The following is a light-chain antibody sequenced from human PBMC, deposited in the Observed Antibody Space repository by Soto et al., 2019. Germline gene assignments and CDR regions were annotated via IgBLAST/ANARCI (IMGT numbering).Light chain of an antibody. CDR3: QQYGSSPS. Sequence: EIVLTQSPGTLSLSPGEEATLSCRASQSVDSNYLAWYQQKPGQNPRLIIYGASGRADGIPHRFSGSGFGTDFTLTISKVEPEDFAVYYCQQYGSSPSFGGGTKVDIK. CDR2: GAS. V-gene: IGKV3-20*01. CDR1: QSVDSNY. J-gene: IGKJ4*01.